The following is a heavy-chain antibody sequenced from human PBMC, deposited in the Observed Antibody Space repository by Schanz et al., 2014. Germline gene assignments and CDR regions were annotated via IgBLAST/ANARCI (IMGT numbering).Heavy chain of an antibody. CDR3: TRDRGALINHNDALDL. CDR2: TSTDGTRT. CDR1: GFSFMTYW. Sequence: VQLVESGGDLVQPGGSLRLSCAASGFSFMTYWMSWVRQAPGQGLEKVAVTSTDGTRTYYAASVRGRFTISRDNSKNTVYLQMNSLRSEDTAVYYCTRDRGALINHNDALDLWGQGTMVSVSS. J-gene: IGHJ3*01. V-gene: IGHV3-30*03. D-gene: IGHD3-16*01.